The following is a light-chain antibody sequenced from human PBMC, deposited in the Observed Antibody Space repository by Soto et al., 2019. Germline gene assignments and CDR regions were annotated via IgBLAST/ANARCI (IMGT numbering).Light chain of an antibody. CDR2: AAS. V-gene: IGKV1-39*01. J-gene: IGKJ4*01. CDR1: QSISSY. CDR3: QQSYSGPLT. Sequence: DIQMTQSPSSLSASVGDRVTITCRASQSISSYLNWYQQKPGKAPKVLTYAASSLQSGVPSRFSGIGSGTDFTLSISSLQPEDFATYYCQQSYSGPLTFGGGTKVDNK.